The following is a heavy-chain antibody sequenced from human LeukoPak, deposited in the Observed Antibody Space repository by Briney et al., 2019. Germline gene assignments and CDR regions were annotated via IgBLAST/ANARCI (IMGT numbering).Heavy chain of an antibody. CDR3: ARRGGSSFYYYYYYMDV. CDR1: GYTFTSYG. CDR2: ISAYNGNT. J-gene: IGHJ6*03. V-gene: IGHV1-18*01. Sequence: ASVKVSCKASGYTFTSYGISWVRQAPGPGLEWMGCISAYNGNTNYAQKFQGRVTITRNTSISTAYMELSSLRSEDTAVYYCARRGGSSFYYYYYYMDVWGKGTTVTVSS. D-gene: IGHD2-15*01.